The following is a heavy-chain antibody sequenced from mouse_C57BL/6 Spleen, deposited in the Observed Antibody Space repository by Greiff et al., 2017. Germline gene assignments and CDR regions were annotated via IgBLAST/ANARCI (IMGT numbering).Heavy chain of an antibody. Sequence: VPLQQSGPELVKPGASVKLSCKSSGYTFTSYDINWVKQRPGPGLEWIWWSYPRGGSTKYNEQFQGKAPLTVDTSSSTAYMELHSLTSEDSAVYCCARGYYGSSYAERCAVWGTGTLVTVSA. CDR1: GYTFTSYD. V-gene: IGHV1-85*01. D-gene: IGHD1-1*01. CDR3: ARGYYGSSYAERCAV. CDR2: SYPRGGST. J-gene: IGHJ3*01.